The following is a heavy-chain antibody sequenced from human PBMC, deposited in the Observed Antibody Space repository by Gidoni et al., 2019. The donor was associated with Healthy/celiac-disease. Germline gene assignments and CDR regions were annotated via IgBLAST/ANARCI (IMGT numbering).Heavy chain of an antibody. CDR2: INAGNGNT. J-gene: IGHJ4*02. D-gene: IGHD5-12*01. V-gene: IGHV1-3*01. CDR3: ARDTLGGRLRPFDY. CDR1: GYTFTSYA. Sequence: QVQLVQSGAEVKKPGASVKVSCKASGYTFTSYAMHWVRQAPGQRLEWMGWINAGNGNTKYSQKFQGRVTITRDTSASTAYMELSSLRSEDTAVYYCARDTLGGRLRPFDYWGQGTLVTVSS.